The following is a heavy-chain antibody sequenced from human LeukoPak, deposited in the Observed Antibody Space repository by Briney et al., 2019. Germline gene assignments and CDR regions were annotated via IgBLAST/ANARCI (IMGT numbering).Heavy chain of an antibody. CDR1: GFTFSSYA. D-gene: IGHD3-9*01. CDR2: ISGSGGST. Sequence: PGGSLRLSCAASGFTFSSYAMSWVRQAPGKGLEWVSAISGSGGSTYYADSVKGRFTISRDNSKNTLYLQMNNLRAEDTAVYYCARLVTGYPNWFDPWGQGTLVTVSS. J-gene: IGHJ5*02. V-gene: IGHV3-23*01. CDR3: ARLVTGYPNWFDP.